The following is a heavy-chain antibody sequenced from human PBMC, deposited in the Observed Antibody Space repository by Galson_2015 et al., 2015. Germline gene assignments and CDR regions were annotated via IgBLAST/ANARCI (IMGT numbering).Heavy chain of an antibody. CDR3: ARDNEYDYGSGSHYFYAMDV. Sequence: TLSLTCTVSGGSINSGPYYCSWIRQPAGRGLEWIGRIHTSGSTNYNPSLKSRVTISVDTSKKQFTLKLSSVTAADTAVYYCARDNEYDYGSGSHYFYAMDVWGQGTTVTVSS. CDR2: IHTSGST. CDR1: GGSINSGPYY. D-gene: IGHD3-10*01. J-gene: IGHJ6*02. V-gene: IGHV4-61*02.